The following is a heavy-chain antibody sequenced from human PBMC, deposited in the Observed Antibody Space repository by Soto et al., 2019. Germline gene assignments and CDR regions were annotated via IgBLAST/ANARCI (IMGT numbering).Heavy chain of an antibody. CDR1: GYTFTSYG. J-gene: IGHJ5*02. CDR2: ISAYNGNT. D-gene: IGHD6-19*01. Sequence: QVQLVQSGAEVEKPGASVKVSCKASGYTFTSYGISWVRQAPGQGLEWMGWISAYNGNTNYAQKLQGRVTMTTDTSTSTAYMELRSLRSDDTAVYYCARDSAVAGRSNWFDPWGQGTLVTVSS. CDR3: ARDSAVAGRSNWFDP. V-gene: IGHV1-18*01.